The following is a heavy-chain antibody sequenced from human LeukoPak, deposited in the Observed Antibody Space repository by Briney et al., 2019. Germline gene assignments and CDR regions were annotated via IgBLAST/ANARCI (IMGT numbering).Heavy chain of an antibody. Sequence: SETLSLTCTVSGGSISSGGYYWSWIRQHPGKGLEWIGYIYYSGSSYYNPSLKSRVTISVDTSKSQFSLKLTSVTAADTAVYYCARGEMATTYYFDYWGQGTLVTVSS. J-gene: IGHJ4*02. CDR1: GGSISSGGYY. CDR3: ARGEMATTYYFDY. D-gene: IGHD5-24*01. CDR2: IYYSGSS. V-gene: IGHV4-31*03.